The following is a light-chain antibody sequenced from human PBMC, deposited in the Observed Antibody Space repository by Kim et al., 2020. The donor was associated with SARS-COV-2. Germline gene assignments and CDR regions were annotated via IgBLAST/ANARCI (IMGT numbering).Light chain of an antibody. J-gene: IGKJ2*01. CDR1: QSISTY. CDR3: QQSYSILYT. V-gene: IGKV1-39*01. Sequence: SASVGDRVTITCRASQSISTYLNWYRQKPGKAPKLLIYAASSLQSGVPSRFSGSGSGTDFTLTISSLQPEDFATYYCQQSYSILYTFGQGTKLEI. CDR2: AAS.